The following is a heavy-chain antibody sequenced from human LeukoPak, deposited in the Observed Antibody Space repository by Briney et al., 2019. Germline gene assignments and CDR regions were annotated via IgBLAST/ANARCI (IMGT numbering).Heavy chain of an antibody. J-gene: IGHJ4*02. CDR2: ISGSGGNT. V-gene: IGHV3-23*01. CDR1: GFTFSSYA. CDR3: ARDYDILTGYYLFDY. D-gene: IGHD3-9*01. Sequence: GGSLRLSCAASGFTFSSYAINWVRQAPGKGLEWVSDISGSGGNTYYADSVKGRFTISRDNAKNTLYLQMNSLRAEDTAVYYCARDYDILTGYYLFDYWGQGTLVTVSS.